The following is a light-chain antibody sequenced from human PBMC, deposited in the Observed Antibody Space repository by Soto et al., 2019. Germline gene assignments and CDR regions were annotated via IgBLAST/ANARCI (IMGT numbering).Light chain of an antibody. J-gene: IGLJ2*01. CDR2: DVS. Sequence: QSVLTQPASVSGSPGQSITISCTGTSSDVGGYNYVSWYQQHPGKAPKLMIYDVSNRPSGVSTRFSGSKSGNTASLTISGLKAEDEADYYCSSYTSSSTPVVFGGGTKLTVL. V-gene: IGLV2-14*01. CDR1: SSDVGGYNY. CDR3: SSYTSSSTPVV.